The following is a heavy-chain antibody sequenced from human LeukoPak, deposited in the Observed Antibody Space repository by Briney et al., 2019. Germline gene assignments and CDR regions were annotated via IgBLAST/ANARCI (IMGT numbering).Heavy chain of an antibody. V-gene: IGHV3-53*01. J-gene: IGHJ4*02. D-gene: IGHD3-10*01. Sequence: GGSLRLSCAAPGFTVSSNYMSWVGQAPGKGLEWVSIIYSAGSTYYADSVRGRFTISRDSSKNTVCLQMNSLRAEDTAVYYCASGGLGARKYYSDPFHYWGQGTLVTVSS. CDR3: ASGGLGARKYYSDPFHY. CDR2: IYSAGST. CDR1: GFTVSSNY.